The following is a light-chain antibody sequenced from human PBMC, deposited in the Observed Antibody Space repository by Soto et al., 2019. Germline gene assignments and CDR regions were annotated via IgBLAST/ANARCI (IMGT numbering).Light chain of an antibody. J-gene: IGKJ5*01. Sequence: DIQMTQSPSTLSASVGDRVTITCRASQTINNKLAWYQKKPGKAPKLLIYSASTLQSGVPSRFSGGFSGTEFTLTISSLQPEDFATYYCQQLYRYPITFGQGTRLEIK. CDR1: QTINNK. CDR3: QQLYRYPIT. V-gene: IGKV1-9*01. CDR2: SAS.